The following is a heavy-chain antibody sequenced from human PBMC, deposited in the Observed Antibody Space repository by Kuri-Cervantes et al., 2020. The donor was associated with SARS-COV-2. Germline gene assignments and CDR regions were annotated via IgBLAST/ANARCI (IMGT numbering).Heavy chain of an antibody. J-gene: IGHJ4*03. V-gene: IGHV4-39*01. CDR1: GGSITSDYL. D-gene: IGHD2-2*01. Sequence: SETLSLTCTVSGGSITSDYLWGWIRQPPGMGLEWIGSSFYSGSTFYNPSLKSRVTISVDTSKNQFSLELSSVTAADTAVYYCARATLVRYFDCLSQGTTVTVSS. CDR2: SFYSGST. CDR3: ARATLVRYFDC.